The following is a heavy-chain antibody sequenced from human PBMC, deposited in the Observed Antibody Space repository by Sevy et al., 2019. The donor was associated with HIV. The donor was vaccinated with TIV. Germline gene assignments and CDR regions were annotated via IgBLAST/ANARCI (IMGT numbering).Heavy chain of an antibody. V-gene: IGHV4-39*02. Sequence: SETLSLTCTVSGASISSNDYYWGWIRQPPGKGLEWIGIIHYSGGSYYNLSLLSRVTISLDTSKNHFSLKLTSLTAADTALYYCATNSPAGDSSGLDYWGQGTQVTVSS. CDR1: GASISSNDYY. D-gene: IGHD3-22*01. CDR3: ATNSPAGDSSGLDY. CDR2: IHYSGGS. J-gene: IGHJ4*02.